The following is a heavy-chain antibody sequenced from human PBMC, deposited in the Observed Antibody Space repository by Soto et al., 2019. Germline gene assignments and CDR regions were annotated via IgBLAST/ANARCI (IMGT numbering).Heavy chain of an antibody. J-gene: IGHJ4*02. CDR1: GYTFTRNH. V-gene: IGHV1-3*01. CDR3: ARGVGLAWDYFDY. Sequence: GASVKVSCKASGYTFTRNHMHWVRQAPGQGLEWMGFINVATGNARYSRKFQGRVILTRDTSASTIHMELSGLRSEDTAVYYCARGVGLAWDYFDYWGQGTLVTVSS. CDR2: INVATGNA. D-gene: IGHD3-10*01.